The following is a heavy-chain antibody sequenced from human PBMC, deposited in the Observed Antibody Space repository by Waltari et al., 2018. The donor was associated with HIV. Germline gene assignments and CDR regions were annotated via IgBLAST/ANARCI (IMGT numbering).Heavy chain of an antibody. J-gene: IGHJ2*01. CDR1: GGSISSGGYY. D-gene: IGHD2-21*01. Sequence: QVQLQESGPGLVKPSQTLSLTCTVSGGSISSGGYYWSWIRQHPGKGLEWIGYIYYSGSTYYNPSLKSRVTISVDTSKNQFSLKLSSVTAADTAVYYCARSDPVVIASWYFDLWGRGTLVTVSS. CDR3: ARSDPVVIASWYFDL. CDR2: IYYSGST. V-gene: IGHV4-31*03.